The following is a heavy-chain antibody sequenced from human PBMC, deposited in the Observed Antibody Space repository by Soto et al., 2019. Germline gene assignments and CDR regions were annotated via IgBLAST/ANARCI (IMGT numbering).Heavy chain of an antibody. D-gene: IGHD2-8*01. CDR1: GFTFSSYS. J-gene: IGHJ6*02. CDR3: WLYCTNGVVCRGGMDV. CDR2: ISSSSSYI. V-gene: IGHV3-21*01. Sequence: EVQLVESGGGLVKPGGSLRLSCAASGFTFSSYSMNWVRQAPGKGLEWVSSISSSSSYIYYADSVKGRFTIFRDNAKNSPYLQMNSLRAEETAVYYCWLYCTNGVVCRGGMDVWGQGTTVTVSS.